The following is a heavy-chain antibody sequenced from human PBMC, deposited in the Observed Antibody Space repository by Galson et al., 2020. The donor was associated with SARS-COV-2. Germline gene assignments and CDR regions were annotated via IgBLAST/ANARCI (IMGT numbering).Heavy chain of an antibody. J-gene: IGHJ4*02. CDR1: GFTFSSYW. D-gene: IGHD2-8*01. CDR2: IYSEGSST. CDR3: ARGDMGNGYLDY. Sequence: GGSLRLSCAASGFTFSSYWMHWVRQAPGKGLVWVSRIYSEGSSTSYADSVKGRFTISGANAKNTLYLQMNSLRAEDTAVYYCARGDMGNGYLDYWGQGTLVTVSS. V-gene: IGHV3-74*01.